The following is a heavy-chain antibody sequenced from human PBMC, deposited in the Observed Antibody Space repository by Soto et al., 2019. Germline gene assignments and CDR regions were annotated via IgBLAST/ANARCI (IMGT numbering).Heavy chain of an antibody. Sequence: ETLSLTCAAYGGSFSGYNCSWIRQPPGKGLGWIGQINHSGSTNYNPALKSRVTISVDTSKNQFSLKLSSVTAADTAVYYFARGYTAYDILTGYASNWFDPWGQGTLVTVSS. D-gene: IGHD3-9*01. V-gene: IGHV4-34*01. CDR3: ARGYTAYDILTGYASNWFDP. CDR2: INHSGST. J-gene: IGHJ5*02. CDR1: GGSFSGYN.